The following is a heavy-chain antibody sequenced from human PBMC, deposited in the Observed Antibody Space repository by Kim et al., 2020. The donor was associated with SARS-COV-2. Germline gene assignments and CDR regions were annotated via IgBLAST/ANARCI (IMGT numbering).Heavy chain of an antibody. CDR2: INHSGST. CDR1: GGSFSGYY. CDR3: ARESTVTTRRTNQNWFDP. D-gene: IGHD4-17*01. J-gene: IGHJ5*02. Sequence: SETLSLICAVYGGSFSGYYWSWIRQPPGKGLEWIGEINHSGSTNYNPTLKSRVTISADTSKNHFSLKLSSVTAADTAVYYCARESTVTTRRTNQNWFDP. V-gene: IGHV4-34*01.